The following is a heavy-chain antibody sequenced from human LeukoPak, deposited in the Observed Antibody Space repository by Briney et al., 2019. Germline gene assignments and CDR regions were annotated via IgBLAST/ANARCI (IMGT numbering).Heavy chain of an antibody. D-gene: IGHD4-23*01. CDR3: ARRNGGNLDY. Sequence: SETLFLTCAVSGGSISSGGYSWSWIRQPPGKCLEWIGYIYHSGSTYYNPSLKSRVTISVDRSKNQFSLKLSSVTAADTAVYYCARRNGGNLDYWGQGTLVTVSS. CDR2: IYHSGST. V-gene: IGHV4-30-2*01. J-gene: IGHJ4*02. CDR1: GGSISSGGYS.